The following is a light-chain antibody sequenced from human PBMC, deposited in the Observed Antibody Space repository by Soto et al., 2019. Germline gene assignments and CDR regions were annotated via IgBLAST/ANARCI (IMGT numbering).Light chain of an antibody. V-gene: IGLV2-14*01. J-gene: IGLJ3*02. CDR1: SSDVGGYNY. Sequence: QSALTQPASVSGSPGQSITISCTGTSSDVGGYNYVSWYQQHPGKAPKLMIYDVSNRPSGVSNRFSGSKSGITASLTISGLQAEEEADYYCSSYTSSSWVFGGGTKLTVL. CDR2: DVS. CDR3: SSYTSSSWV.